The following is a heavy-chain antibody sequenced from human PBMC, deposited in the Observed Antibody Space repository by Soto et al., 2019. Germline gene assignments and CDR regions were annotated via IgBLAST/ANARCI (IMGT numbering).Heavy chain of an antibody. Sequence: QLQLQESGPGLVKPSETLSLTCTVSGGSISSSSYYWGWIRQPPGKGLEWIGSIYYSGSTYYNPSLKSRVPISVDTSKNQCCLKLSSVTAADTAVYYCARRSGGTTVITDAFDIWGQGTMVTVSS. CDR2: IYYSGST. CDR3: ARRSGGTTVITDAFDI. V-gene: IGHV4-39*01. D-gene: IGHD4-17*01. J-gene: IGHJ3*02. CDR1: GGSISSSSYY.